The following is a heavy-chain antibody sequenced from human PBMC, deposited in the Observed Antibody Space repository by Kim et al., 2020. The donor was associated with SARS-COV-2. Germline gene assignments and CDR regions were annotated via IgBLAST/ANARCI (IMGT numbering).Heavy chain of an antibody. CDR1: GASISSSSYY. D-gene: IGHD4-4*01. CDR2: IYYSGTT. CDR3: ARQGTGYSINWFDP. V-gene: IGHV4-39*01. Sequence: SETLSLTCTVSGASISSSSYYWGWIRQPPGKGLEWIGIIYYSGTTHYNPSLKSRVTISVDTSKNQFSLKLTSVTAADTAVYYCARQGTGYSINWFDPWGQGTLVTVSS. J-gene: IGHJ5*02.